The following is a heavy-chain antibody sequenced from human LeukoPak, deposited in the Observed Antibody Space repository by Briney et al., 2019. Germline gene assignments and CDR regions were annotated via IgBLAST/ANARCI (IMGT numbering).Heavy chain of an antibody. D-gene: IGHD2-2*02. CDR1: GFTFSSYA. V-gene: IGHV3-23*01. Sequence: SGGSLRLSCAASGFTFSSYAMSWVRQAPGKGLEWVSAISGSGGSTYYADSAKGRFTISRDNSKDTLFLQLNSLTAADTAMYFCAKASVAIPQYCNSWGQGTLVTVSS. J-gene: IGHJ5*02. CDR2: ISGSGGST. CDR3: AKASVAIPQYCNS.